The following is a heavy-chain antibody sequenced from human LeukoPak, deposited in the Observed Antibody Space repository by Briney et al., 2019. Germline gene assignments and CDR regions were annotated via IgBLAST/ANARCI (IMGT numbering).Heavy chain of an antibody. CDR3: ARDPFDSSSWYFN. V-gene: IGHV1-2*02. CDR1: GYTFTGYY. J-gene: IGHJ4*02. Sequence: ASVKVSCKASGYTFTGYYMHWVRQAPGQGLEWMGWINPNSGGTNYAQKFQGRVTMTRDTSISTAYMELSRLRSDDTAVYYYARDPFDSSSWYFNWGQGTLVTVSS. D-gene: IGHD6-13*01. CDR2: INPNSGGT.